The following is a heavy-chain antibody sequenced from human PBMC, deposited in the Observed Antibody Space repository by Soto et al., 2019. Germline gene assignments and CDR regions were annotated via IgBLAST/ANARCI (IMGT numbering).Heavy chain of an antibody. V-gene: IGHV3-23*01. J-gene: IGHJ4*02. CDR1: GFTFSSYA. CDR2: SGSAAKT. Sequence: EVQLLESGGGLVQPGGSLRLSCAASGFTFSSYAMSWVRQAPGKGLEWVSVSGSAAKTYYADSVKGRFTISRDNSKNTLYLQMNSLRAEDTAVYYCAKDRTVGLGRKGGFDCWGQGTLVTVSS. CDR3: AKDRTVGLGRKGGFDC. D-gene: IGHD1-26*01.